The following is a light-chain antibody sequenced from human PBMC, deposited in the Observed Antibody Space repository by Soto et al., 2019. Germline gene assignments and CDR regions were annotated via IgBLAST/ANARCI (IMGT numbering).Light chain of an antibody. CDR1: ESLSTY. Sequence: EIVMTQSPATLSVSPGERVTLSCSASESLSTYLAWYQQKPGQAPRLLIYGASTKATGIPARFSGSGSVTDFTLTISSLQSEDFAVYYCQSYNDWPFTFGQGTKLEI. CDR3: QSYNDWPFT. V-gene: IGKV3-15*01. J-gene: IGKJ2*01. CDR2: GAS.